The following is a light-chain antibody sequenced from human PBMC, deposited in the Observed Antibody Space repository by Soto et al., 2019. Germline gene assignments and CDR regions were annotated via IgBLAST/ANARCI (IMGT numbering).Light chain of an antibody. Sequence: DIQMTQSPSSLSASVGDRVTITCQASQAISYFLNWYQHSPGKAPKLLIYDASNLKTGVPSRFSGSGSGTDFTLTISSLQPEDIATYYCQQYENLPVFGPGTRVEIK. CDR1: QAISYF. CDR3: QQYENLPV. V-gene: IGKV1-33*01. J-gene: IGKJ1*01. CDR2: DAS.